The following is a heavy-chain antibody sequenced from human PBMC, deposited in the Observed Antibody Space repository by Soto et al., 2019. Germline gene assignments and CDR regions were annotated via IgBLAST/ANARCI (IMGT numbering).Heavy chain of an antibody. V-gene: IGHV3-11*01. D-gene: IGHD3-3*01. CDR2: ISSSGSTI. CDR1: GFTFSDYY. CDR3: ARVEAYLDILYYFDY. Sequence: GGSLRLSCAASGFTFSDYYMSWIRQAPGKGLEWVSYISSSGSTIYYADSVKGRFTISRDNAKNSLYLQMNSLRAEDTAVYYCARVEAYLDILYYFDYWGQGTLVTVSS. J-gene: IGHJ4*02.